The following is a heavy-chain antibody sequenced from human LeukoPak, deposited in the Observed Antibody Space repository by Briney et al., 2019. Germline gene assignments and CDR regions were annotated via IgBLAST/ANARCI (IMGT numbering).Heavy chain of an antibody. CDR2: INRDGTDK. V-gene: IGHV3-7*01. CDR1: GFTFSGRW. J-gene: IGHJ4*02. Sequence: GGSLRLSCAASGFTFSGRWMSWLRQAPGKGLEWVANINRDGTDKYYVDSVKGRFTISRDNSKNTLYLQMNILRAEDTAVYYCARDRDYDYLDYWGQGTLVTVSS. CDR3: ARDRDYDYLDY. D-gene: IGHD5-12*01.